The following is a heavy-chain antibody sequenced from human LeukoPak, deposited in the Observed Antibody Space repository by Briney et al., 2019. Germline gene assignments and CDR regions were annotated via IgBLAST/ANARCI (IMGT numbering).Heavy chain of an antibody. J-gene: IGHJ4*02. CDR3: ASGDGVLGYYFDY. Sequence: SGPALVKPTQTLTLTCTFSGFSLSTSGMCVSWIRQPPGKALEWLARIDWDDAKYYSTSLKTRLTISKDTSKNQVVLIMTNMDPVDTATYYCASGDGVLGYYFDYWGQGTLVTVSS. V-gene: IGHV2-70*11. CDR1: GFSLSTSGMC. D-gene: IGHD3-10*01. CDR2: IDWDDAK.